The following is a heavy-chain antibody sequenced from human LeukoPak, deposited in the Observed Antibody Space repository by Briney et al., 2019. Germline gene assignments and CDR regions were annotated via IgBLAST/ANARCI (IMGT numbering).Heavy chain of an antibody. CDR1: GGSISSGDYY. V-gene: IGHV4-30-4*01. J-gene: IGHJ4*02. CDR3: ARTPRITKSFNRDY. D-gene: IGHD3-10*01. CDR2: IYYSGST. Sequence: SETLSLTCTVSGGSISSGDYYRSWIRQPPGKGLEWIGYIYYSGSTYYNPSLKSRVTISVDTSKNQFSLKLSSVTAADTAVYYCARTPRITKSFNRDYWGQGTLVTVSS.